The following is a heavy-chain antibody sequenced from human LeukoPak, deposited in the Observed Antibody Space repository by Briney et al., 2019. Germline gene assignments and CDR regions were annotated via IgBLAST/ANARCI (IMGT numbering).Heavy chain of an antibody. Sequence: PGGSLRLSCAASGFTFSSYGMYWVRQAPGKGLGWVAVIWYDGSHKSYANSVKGRFTISRDNPKNILYLQMNSLRADDTAVYYCARDRGYSSSWSFGKHYYMDVWGKGTTVTVSS. CDR3: ARDRGYSSSWSFGKHYYMDV. CDR2: IWYDGSHK. J-gene: IGHJ6*03. D-gene: IGHD6-13*01. V-gene: IGHV3-33*07. CDR1: GFTFSSYG.